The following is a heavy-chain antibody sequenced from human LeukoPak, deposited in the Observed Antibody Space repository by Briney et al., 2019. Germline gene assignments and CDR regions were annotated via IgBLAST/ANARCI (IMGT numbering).Heavy chain of an antibody. V-gene: IGHV4-38-2*02. Sequence: SETLSLTCTVSGYSISSGYYWGWIRQPPGKGLEWIGSIYHSGGTDYNPSLKSRVTISVDTSKNQFSLKLSSVTAADTAVYYCARGRGYIVVVSAATAYFQHWGQGTLVTVSS. CDR1: GYSISSGYY. D-gene: IGHD2-2*01. CDR2: IYHSGGT. CDR3: ARGRGYIVVVSAATAYFQH. J-gene: IGHJ1*01.